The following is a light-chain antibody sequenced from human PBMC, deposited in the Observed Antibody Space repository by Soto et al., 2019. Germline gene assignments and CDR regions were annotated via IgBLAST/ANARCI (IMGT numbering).Light chain of an antibody. CDR1: QSVSSSY. Sequence: IVLTQSPGTLSLSAGERATLSCRASQSVSSSYLAWYQQKPGQAPRLLIYGASTRATGIPARFSGIGSGTEFTLTISSLQSEDFAVDDCQQYNNWWTFGQGTKVDIK. CDR2: GAS. J-gene: IGKJ1*01. V-gene: IGKV3-15*01. CDR3: QQYNNWWT.